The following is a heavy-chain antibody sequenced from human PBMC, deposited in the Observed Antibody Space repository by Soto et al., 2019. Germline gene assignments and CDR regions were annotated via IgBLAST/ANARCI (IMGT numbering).Heavy chain of an antibody. CDR3: AKTGFGDYDY. J-gene: IGHJ4*02. D-gene: IGHD4-17*01. Sequence: EVQLLESGGGLVQPGGSLRLSCAASGFTFNSYGMSWVRQAPGKGLEWVAVVSPSGENTNYADSVKGRFTISRDNYNNTVNLQMNSLRAEDTAIYFCAKTGFGDYDYWGPGALVTVSS. CDR2: VSPSGENT. V-gene: IGHV3-23*01. CDR1: GFTFNSYG.